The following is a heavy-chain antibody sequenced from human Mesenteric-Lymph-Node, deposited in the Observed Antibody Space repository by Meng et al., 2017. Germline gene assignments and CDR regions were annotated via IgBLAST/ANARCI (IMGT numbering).Heavy chain of an antibody. V-gene: IGHV3-74*01. D-gene: IGHD5-18*01. J-gene: IGHJ4*02. Sequence: EVQLLGPGGGLVQPGGSLRLSCAASGFTFSTYWMHWVRQAPGKGLVWVSRINSDGTITTYADSVKGRFVISRDNAKNTLYLQMNTLRAEDTAVYYCAAAMGSFWGQGALVTVSS. CDR1: GFTFSTYW. CDR2: INSDGTIT. CDR3: AAAMGSF.